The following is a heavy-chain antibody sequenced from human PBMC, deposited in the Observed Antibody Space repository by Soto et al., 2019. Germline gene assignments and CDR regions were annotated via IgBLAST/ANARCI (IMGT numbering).Heavy chain of an antibody. CDR3: AKRMAGYSSSWYGEYYYGMDV. D-gene: IGHD6-13*01. V-gene: IGHV3-23*01. J-gene: IGHJ6*02. Sequence: GGSLRLSCAASGFTFSGYAMSWVRQAPGKGLEWVSAISGSGGSTYYADSVKGRFTISRDNSKNTLYLQMNSLRAEDTAVYYCAKRMAGYSSSWYGEYYYGMDVWGQGTTVTVSS. CDR1: GFTFSGYA. CDR2: ISGSGGST.